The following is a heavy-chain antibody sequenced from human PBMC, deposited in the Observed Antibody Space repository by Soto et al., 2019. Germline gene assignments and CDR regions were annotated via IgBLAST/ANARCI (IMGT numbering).Heavy chain of an antibody. CDR1: GFTFSSYA. V-gene: IGHV3-23*01. J-gene: IGHJ4*02. Sequence: EVQLLESGGGLVQPGGSLRLSCAASGFTFSSYAMSWVRQAPGKGLEWVSDISGSGGSTYYADSVKGRFTISRDNSKNTLYLQMNSLRAEDTAVYYCAKDRWELLGYFDYWGQGTLVTVSS. CDR3: AKDRWELLGYFDY. D-gene: IGHD1-26*01. CDR2: ISGSGGST.